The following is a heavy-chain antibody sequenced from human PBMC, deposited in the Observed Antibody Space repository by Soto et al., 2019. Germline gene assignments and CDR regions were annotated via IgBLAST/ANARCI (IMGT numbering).Heavy chain of an antibody. CDR2: INPIGSA. V-gene: IGHV4-34*01. CDR3: ARYSSSWSKCVQL. CDR1: GGSFSGFV. J-gene: IGHJ1*01. D-gene: IGHD2-2*01. Sequence: QVQLQQWGAGLLKPSETLSLTCALYGGSFSGFVWSWVRQSPERGLEWIGDINPIGSANYDPSLNNRVTFSVDTSKNQFSLKLTSVTAADTAVYFCARYSSSWSKCVQLWGRGSLVTVSS.